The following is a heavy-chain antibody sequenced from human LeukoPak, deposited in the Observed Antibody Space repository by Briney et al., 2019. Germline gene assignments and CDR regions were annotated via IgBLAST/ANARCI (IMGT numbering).Heavy chain of an antibody. Sequence: GGSLRLSCAASGFTFSSYWMSWVRQAPGKGLEWVANIKQDGSEKYYVDSVKGRFTISRDNAKNSLYLQMNSLRAEDTAVYYCARSEVSVGSWHFQTPTYYFDYWGQGTLVTVSS. D-gene: IGHD6-13*01. J-gene: IGHJ4*02. CDR3: ARSEVSVGSWHFQTPTYYFDY. CDR1: GFTFSSYW. V-gene: IGHV3-7*05. CDR2: IKQDGSEK.